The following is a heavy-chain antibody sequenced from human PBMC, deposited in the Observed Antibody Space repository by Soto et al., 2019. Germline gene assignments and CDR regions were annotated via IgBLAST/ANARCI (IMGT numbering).Heavy chain of an antibody. J-gene: IGHJ3*02. CDR1: GYTFTKFG. Sequence: QVQLVQSGAEVKKPGASVKVSCKASGYTFTKFGISWVRQAPGQGLEWLGWLSTYREDGNYAQRVQDRVSMTTDTSSSTAYMELRTLISDDTAVYYCARISLGPAPTDAFDIWGQGTMVTVSS. CDR2: LSTYREDG. D-gene: IGHD1-26*01. V-gene: IGHV1-18*01. CDR3: ARISLGPAPTDAFDI.